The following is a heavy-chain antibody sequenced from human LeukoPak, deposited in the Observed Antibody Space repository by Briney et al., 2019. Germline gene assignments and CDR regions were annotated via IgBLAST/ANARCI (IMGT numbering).Heavy chain of an antibody. J-gene: IGHJ4*02. CDR1: AYSLTSGYY. CDR3: ANLPMVSGSYYDFYY. Sequence: ETLSLTCAVSAYSLTSGYYWGWVRQPPGKGLEWIGSIYHSGSTYYNPSLRSRVTISVDTSKNQFSLKLNSVSAADTAVYYCANLPMVSGSYYDFYYWVQGTLVTVSS. CDR2: IYHSGST. V-gene: IGHV4-38-2*01. D-gene: IGHD3-10*01.